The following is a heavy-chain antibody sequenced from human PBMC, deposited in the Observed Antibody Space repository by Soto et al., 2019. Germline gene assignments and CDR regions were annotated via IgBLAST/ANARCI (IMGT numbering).Heavy chain of an antibody. CDR3: AKDRMDYYGSGSLWYLDY. CDR1: GFTFSAYA. Sequence: EVQLLQSGGDLVQPGGSLRLSCAASGFTFSAYAMSWVRQAPGKGLEWVSAISGSGDRTYYADSVKGRFTISRDSSQNTLDPQMNSLRGEDTAKYYRAKDRMDYYGSGSLWYLDYWGQGTLVIVSS. J-gene: IGHJ4*02. CDR2: ISGSGDRT. D-gene: IGHD3-10*01. V-gene: IGHV3-23*01.